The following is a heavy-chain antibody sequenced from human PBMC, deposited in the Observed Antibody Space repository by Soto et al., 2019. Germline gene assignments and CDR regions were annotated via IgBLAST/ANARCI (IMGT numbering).Heavy chain of an antibody. CDR2: INTGDGDT. CDR3: ARGCISISGFHD. CDR1: GYTFTNFA. V-gene: IGHV1-3*04. J-gene: IGHJ4*02. D-gene: IGHD6-25*01. Sequence: QVHLVQSGAEEKMPGASVKVSCKASGYTFTNFAMHWVRQATGQRLEWLGRINTGDGDTQFSPKFRGRVTLTRDTSANTAYLELTSLKSEDTAAYYCARGCISISGFHDWGQGTLVTVSS.